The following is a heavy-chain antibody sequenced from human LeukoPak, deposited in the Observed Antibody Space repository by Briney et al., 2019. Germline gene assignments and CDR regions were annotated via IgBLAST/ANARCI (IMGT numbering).Heavy chain of an antibody. CDR3: AKLPLQDYRGNWFDP. CDR2: ISGSGGST. Sequence: PGGSPRLSCAASGFTFSSYAMSWVRQAPGKGLEWASAISGSGGSTYYADSVKGRFTISRDNSKNTLYLQMNSLRAEDTAVYYCAKLPLQDYRGNWFDPWGQGTLVTVSS. CDR1: GFTFSSYA. V-gene: IGHV3-23*01. J-gene: IGHJ5*02. D-gene: IGHD4-11*01.